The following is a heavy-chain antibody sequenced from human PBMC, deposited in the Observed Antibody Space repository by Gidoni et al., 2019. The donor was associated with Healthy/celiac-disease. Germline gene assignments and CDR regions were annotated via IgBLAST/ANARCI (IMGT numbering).Heavy chain of an antibody. CDR2: ISAYNGNT. J-gene: IGHJ6*02. CDR1: GSTFTSYG. D-gene: IGHD5-12*01. Sequence: QEQLVRSGSAVTKPGASVKVSCKASGSTFTSYGISWVRQAPGQGLEWMGWISAYNGNTNYAQKLQGSVTMTTDTYTSTAYMELRSLRSDDTAVYYCARENYIVATFVYYYGMDFWGQGTTVTVSS. CDR3: ARENYIVATFVYYYGMDF. V-gene: IGHV1-18*04.